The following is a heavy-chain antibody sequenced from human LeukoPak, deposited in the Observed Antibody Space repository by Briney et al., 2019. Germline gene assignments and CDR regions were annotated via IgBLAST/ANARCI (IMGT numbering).Heavy chain of an antibody. J-gene: IGHJ4*02. Sequence: PGGSLRLSCAASGFTFSRFPMHLGRQAPCKGLEWVALILPDGSDKKYAASVKGRFTVSRDNSKTTLYLQFNSLRLEDTAVYYCARDYPADHWGQGTLVTVSS. V-gene: IGHV3-30-3*01. CDR2: ILPDGSDK. CDR1: GFTFSRFP. CDR3: ARDYPADH.